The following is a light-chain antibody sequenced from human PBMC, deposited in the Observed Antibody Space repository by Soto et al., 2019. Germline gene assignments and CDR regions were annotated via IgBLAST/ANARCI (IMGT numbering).Light chain of an antibody. V-gene: IGLV2-14*01. CDR2: EVS. J-gene: IGLJ3*02. CDR3: SSYTSGSPLL. Sequence: QSALTQPASVSGSPGQSITISCSGTSNDVGGYNYVSWYQQHPGKAPKLMIYEVSNRPSGVSNRFSGSKSGNTASLTISGLQAEDEADDYCSSYTSGSPLLFGGGTKLTVL. CDR1: SNDVGGYNY.